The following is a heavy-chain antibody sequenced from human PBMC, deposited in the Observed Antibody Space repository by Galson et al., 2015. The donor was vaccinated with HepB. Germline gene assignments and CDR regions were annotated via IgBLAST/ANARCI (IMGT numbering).Heavy chain of an antibody. V-gene: IGHV3-33*08. J-gene: IGHJ3*02. D-gene: IGHD2-21*02. CDR3: ARELPDLVVVTASTRDGYAFDI. CDR1: GFTFSSYG. CDR2: IWYDGSNK. Sequence: SLRLSCAASGFTFSSYGMHWVRQAPGKGLEWVAVIWYDGSNKYYADSVKGRFTISRDNSKNTLYLQMNSLRAEDTAVYYCARELPDLVVVTASTRDGYAFDIWGQGTMVTVSS.